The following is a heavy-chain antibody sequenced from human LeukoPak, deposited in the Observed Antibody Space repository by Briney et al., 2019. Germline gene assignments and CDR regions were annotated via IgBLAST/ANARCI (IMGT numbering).Heavy chain of an antibody. CDR1: GGSFCSCAYY. CDR3: ASTVEGVLHEH. D-gene: IGHD3-16*01. V-gene: IGHV4-31*03. Sequence: PSQTRSLPCTLSGGSFCSCAYYWSWIRQHPGKGLEWIGYIYYSGSTYYNPSLKSRVTISVDTSKNQFSLKLTSVTAADTAVYNCASTVEGVLHEHWGGRPLVTVSS. CDR2: IYYSGST. J-gene: IGHJ4*02.